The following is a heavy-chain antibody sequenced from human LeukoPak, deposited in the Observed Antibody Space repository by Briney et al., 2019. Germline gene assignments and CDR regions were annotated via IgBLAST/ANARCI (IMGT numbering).Heavy chain of an antibody. V-gene: IGHV4-59*11. CDR2: IFHDGVT. J-gene: IGHJ4*02. D-gene: IGHD5-12*01. CDR1: GASISGHY. Sequence: SETLSLTCAVSGASISGHYWSWIRQSPEKGLEWIGHIFHDGVTDYNPSLMSRVSIFSDTPKNHFSLRLTSVTAADTAVYYCAKFSRWLPFEYWGQGALVTVSS. CDR3: AKFSRWLPFEY.